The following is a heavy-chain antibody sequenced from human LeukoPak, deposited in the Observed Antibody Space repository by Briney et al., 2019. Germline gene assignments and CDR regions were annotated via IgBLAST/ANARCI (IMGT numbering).Heavy chain of an antibody. D-gene: IGHD6-13*01. V-gene: IGHV4-4*07. CDR3: ARAAPAFEAAAGTDAFDI. CDR2: IYTSGST. Sequence: SETLSLTCTVSGGSISSYYWSWIRQPAGKGLEWIGRIYTSGSTNYNPSLKSRVTMSVDTSKNQFSLKLSSVTAADTAGYYCARAAPAFEAAAGTDAFDIWGQGTMVTVSS. CDR1: GGSISSYY. J-gene: IGHJ3*02.